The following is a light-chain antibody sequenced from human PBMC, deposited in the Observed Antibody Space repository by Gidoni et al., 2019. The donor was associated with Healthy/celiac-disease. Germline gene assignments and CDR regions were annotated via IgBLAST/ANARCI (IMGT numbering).Light chain of an antibody. CDR3: QQYDNLPIT. CDR1: QDISNY. Sequence: DIQMTQSPSSLSASVGDRVTITCQASQDISNYLNWYQQKPGKAPKLLIYDASNLETGVPSRFSGSGSGTDFTFTISSLQPEDIATYYGQQYDNLPITFGQXTRLEIK. V-gene: IGKV1-33*01. J-gene: IGKJ5*01. CDR2: DAS.